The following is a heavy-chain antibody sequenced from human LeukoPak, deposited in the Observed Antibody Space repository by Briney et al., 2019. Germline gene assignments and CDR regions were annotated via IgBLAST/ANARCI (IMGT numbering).Heavy chain of an antibody. J-gene: IGHJ4*02. Sequence: GRSLILSCAASGFTFSSNWMHWVRQPPGKGLVWVARINSDETTTNYADTVKGRFTISTDNAKNTLYLKMNSLRVDDTAVYYCVGIWQYFDYWGQGTLVTVSS. V-gene: IGHV3-74*01. CDR1: GFTFSSNW. D-gene: IGHD1-14*01. CDR3: VGIWQYFDY. CDR2: INSDETTT.